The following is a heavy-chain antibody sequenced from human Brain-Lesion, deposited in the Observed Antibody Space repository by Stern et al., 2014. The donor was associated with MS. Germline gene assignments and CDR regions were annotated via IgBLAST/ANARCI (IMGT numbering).Heavy chain of an antibody. CDR1: GYTFTGYY. CDR2: INPKSGGT. V-gene: IGHV1-2*04. CDR3: ATYYYDSTGYNDF. D-gene: IGHD3-22*01. J-gene: IGHJ4*02. Sequence: VQLEESGAEVKKPGASGKVSCKASGYTFTGYYMHWVRQAPGQGLEWMGWINPKSGGTNYAQKFQGWVTMTRDTSINTAYMELSRLRSDDTAVYYCATYYYDSTGYNDFWGQGTLVTVSS.